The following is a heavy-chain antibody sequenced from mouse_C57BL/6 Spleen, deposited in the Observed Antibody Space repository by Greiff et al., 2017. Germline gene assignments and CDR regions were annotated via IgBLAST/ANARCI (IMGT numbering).Heavy chain of an antibody. Sequence: QVQLQQPGAELVKPGASVKLSCKASGYTFTSYWMQWVKQRPGQGLEWIGEIDPSDSYTNYNQKFKGKATLTVDTSSSTAYMQLSSLTSEDSAVYYCARAGNYYGSSSFFDYWGQGTTLTVSS. CDR3: ARAGNYYGSSSFFDY. V-gene: IGHV1-50*01. CDR2: IDPSDSYT. CDR1: GYTFTSYW. D-gene: IGHD1-1*01. J-gene: IGHJ2*01.